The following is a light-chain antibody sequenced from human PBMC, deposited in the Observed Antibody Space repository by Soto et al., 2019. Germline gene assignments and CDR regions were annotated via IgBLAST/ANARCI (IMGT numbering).Light chain of an antibody. Sequence: QSALTQPASVSGSPGQSITISCTGTSSDVGGYNYVSWYQQHPGKAPKLMIYEVSNRPSGVSNRFSGPKSGNTASLTISGLQAEDEADYYCSSYAGSTYVFGTGTKVTVL. V-gene: IGLV2-14*01. CDR1: SSDVGGYNY. CDR3: SSYAGSTYV. CDR2: EVS. J-gene: IGLJ1*01.